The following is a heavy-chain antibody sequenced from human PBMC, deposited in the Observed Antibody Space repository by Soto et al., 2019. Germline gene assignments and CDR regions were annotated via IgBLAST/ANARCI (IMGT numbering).Heavy chain of an antibody. D-gene: IGHD3-3*01. CDR2: INPSGGST. CDR3: ARAIPLRFLEWLTGGMDV. V-gene: IGHV1-46*01. CDR1: GYTFTSYY. J-gene: IGHJ6*02. Sequence: QVQLVQSGAEVKKPGASVKVSCKASGYTFTSYYMHWVRQAPGQGLEWMGIINPSGGSTSYAQKFQGRVTITRDTSTSTVYMELSSLRSEDTAVYYCARAIPLRFLEWLTGGMDVWGQGTTVTVSS.